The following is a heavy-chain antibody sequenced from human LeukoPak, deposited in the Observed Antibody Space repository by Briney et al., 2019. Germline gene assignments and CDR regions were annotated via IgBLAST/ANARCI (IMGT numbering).Heavy chain of an antibody. V-gene: IGHV3-30*02. Sequence: GGSLRLSCAASGFTFSSYGMHWVRQAPGKGLEWVAFIRYDGSNKYYADSVKGRFTTSRDNSKNTLYLQMNSLRAEDTAVYYCAKDGGIVGATIGYFDYWGQGTLVTVSS. CDR2: IRYDGSNK. CDR3: AKDGGIVGATIGYFDY. D-gene: IGHD1-26*01. CDR1: GFTFSSYG. J-gene: IGHJ4*02.